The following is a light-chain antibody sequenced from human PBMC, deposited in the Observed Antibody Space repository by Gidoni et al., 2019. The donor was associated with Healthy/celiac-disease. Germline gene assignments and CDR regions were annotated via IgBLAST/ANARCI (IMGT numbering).Light chain of an antibody. CDR1: QSISSW. Sequence: DIQMTQSPSTLSASVGDRVTITCRASQSISSWLAWYQQKPGKAPKLLIYKASSLESGVPSRFSGTLTISSLQPDDFATYYCQQYNSPYTFGQGTKLEIK. CDR2: KAS. CDR3: QQYNSPYT. V-gene: IGKV1-5*03. J-gene: IGKJ2*01.